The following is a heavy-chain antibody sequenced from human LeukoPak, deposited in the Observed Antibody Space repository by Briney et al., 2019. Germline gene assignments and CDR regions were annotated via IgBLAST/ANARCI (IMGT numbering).Heavy chain of an antibody. D-gene: IGHD1-26*01. J-gene: IGHJ4*02. CDR3: ARHGIVGATVDY. CDR1: GGSISSYY. V-gene: IGHV4-59*08. Sequence: SETLSLTCTVSGGSISSYYWSWIRQPPGKGLEWIGYIYYSGSTNYNPSLKSRVTISVDTSKNQFSLKLSSVTAADTAVYYCARHGIVGATVDYWGQGTLVTVSS. CDR2: IYYSGST.